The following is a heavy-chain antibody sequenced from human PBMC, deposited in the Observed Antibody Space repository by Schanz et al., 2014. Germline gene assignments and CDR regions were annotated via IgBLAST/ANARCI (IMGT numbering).Heavy chain of an antibody. V-gene: IGHV1-69*02. D-gene: IGHD4-17*01. Sequence: QVQLVQSGAEVKKPGSSVKVSCKASGYTFVSYSMHWVRQAPGQGLEWMGRIIPILGIANYAQKFQGRVTITADRSTSTAYMELSSLRSEDTAVYYCARGYGDSPTDFWGQGTLVTVSS. CDR3: ARGYGDSPTDF. CDR2: IIPILGIA. J-gene: IGHJ4*02. CDR1: GYTFVSYS.